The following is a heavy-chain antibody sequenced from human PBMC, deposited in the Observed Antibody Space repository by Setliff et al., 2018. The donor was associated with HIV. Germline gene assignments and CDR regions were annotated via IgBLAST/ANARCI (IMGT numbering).Heavy chain of an antibody. D-gene: IGHD6-13*01. Sequence: GESLKISCKGSGYSFTRYWIGWVRQMPGKGLEWMGIIYPGDSDTRYSPSFQGQVTISADKSISTAYLQWSSLKAPDTAMYYCARHIGLDSSSWYFGNHYYMDVWGKGTTVTVSS. J-gene: IGHJ6*03. V-gene: IGHV5-51*01. CDR1: GYSFTRYW. CDR2: IYPGDSDT. CDR3: ARHIGLDSSSWYFGNHYYMDV.